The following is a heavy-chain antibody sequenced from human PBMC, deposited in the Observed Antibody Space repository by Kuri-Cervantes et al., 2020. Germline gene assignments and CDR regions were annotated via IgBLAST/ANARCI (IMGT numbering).Heavy chain of an antibody. V-gene: IGHV1-58*02. J-gene: IGHJ6*02. CDR2: IVVGSGNT. CDR1: GFTFTSSA. CDR3: ARGTVVVAATPVYYYYGMDV. D-gene: IGHD2-15*01. Sequence: SVKVSCKASGFTFTSSAMQWVRQARGQRLEWIGWIVVGSGNTNYAQKFQGRVTMTRDTSISTAYMELSSLRSEDTAVYYCARGTVVVAATPVYYYYGMDVWGQGTTVTVSS.